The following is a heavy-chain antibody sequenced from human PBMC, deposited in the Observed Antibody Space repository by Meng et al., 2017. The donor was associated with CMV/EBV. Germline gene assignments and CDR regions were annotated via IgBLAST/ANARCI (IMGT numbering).Heavy chain of an antibody. CDR2: ISSSGSTI. D-gene: IGHD2-2*02. V-gene: IGHV3-11*04. CDR3: ARDLVEDIVVVPAAITFDY. J-gene: IGHJ4*02. CDR1: GFTFSDYY. Sequence: GGSLRLSCAASGFTFSDYYMSWIRQAPGKGLEWVSYISSSGSTIYYADSVKGRFTISRDNAKNSLYLQMNSLRAEDTAVYYCARDLVEDIVVVPAAITFDYWGQGTLVTVPQ.